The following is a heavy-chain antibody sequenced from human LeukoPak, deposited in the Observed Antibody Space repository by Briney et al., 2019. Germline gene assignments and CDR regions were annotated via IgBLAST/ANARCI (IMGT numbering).Heavy chain of an antibody. CDR3: ASLGSPDDYHGMDV. CDR1: GGSISSSSYY. CDR2: IYYSGST. J-gene: IGHJ6*02. V-gene: IGHV4-39*01. Sequence: SETLSLTCTVSGGSISSSSYYWGWIRQPPGKGLEWIGSIYYSGSTYYNPSLKSRVTISVDTSKNQFSLKLSSVTAADTAVYYCASLGSPDDYHGMDVWGQGTTVTVSS. D-gene: IGHD1-14*01.